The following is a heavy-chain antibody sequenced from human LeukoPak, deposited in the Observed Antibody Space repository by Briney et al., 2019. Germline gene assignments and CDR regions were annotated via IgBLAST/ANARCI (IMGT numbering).Heavy chain of an antibody. V-gene: IGHV4-61*02. Sequence: SETLSLTCTVSGGSISSGLHYWSWIRQSAGKGLEWIGRFYISGSTDYNPALKSRVTISVDTSRNQFSLKLSSVTAADTAVYYCASSLTGGDYGYWGQGTLVTVSS. CDR1: GGSISSGLHY. CDR3: ASSLTGGDYGY. CDR2: FYISGST. J-gene: IGHJ4*02. D-gene: IGHD4-17*01.